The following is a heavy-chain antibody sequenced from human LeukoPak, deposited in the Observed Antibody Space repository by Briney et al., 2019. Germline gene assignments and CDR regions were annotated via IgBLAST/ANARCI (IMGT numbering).Heavy chain of an antibody. CDR3: ARHLYESRGQTSFDY. D-gene: IGHD3-22*01. V-gene: IGHV4-39*01. J-gene: IGHJ4*02. Sequence: SETLSLTCTVSGGSISSSSYYRGWIRQPPGKGLEWIGSIYYSGSTYYNPSLKSRVTISVDTSKNQFSVKLSSVTAADTAMYYCARHLYESRGQTSFDYWGQGTLVTVSS. CDR1: GGSISSSSYY. CDR2: IYYSGST.